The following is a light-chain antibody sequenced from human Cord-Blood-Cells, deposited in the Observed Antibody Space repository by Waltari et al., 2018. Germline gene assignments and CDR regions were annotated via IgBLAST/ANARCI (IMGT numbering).Light chain of an antibody. CDR3: QQYNNWPLT. Sequence: EIVMTQSPATLSVSPGERATLSCRASQRVSSNLAWYQQKPGQAPRLLIYGASTRATGIPARFSGSGSGTEFTLTISSLQSEDFAVYYCQQYNNWPLTFGGGTKEEIK. CDR2: GAS. CDR1: QRVSSN. J-gene: IGKJ4*01. V-gene: IGKV3-15*01.